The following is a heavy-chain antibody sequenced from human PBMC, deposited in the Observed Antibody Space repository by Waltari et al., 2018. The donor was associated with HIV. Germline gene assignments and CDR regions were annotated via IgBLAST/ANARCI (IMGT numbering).Heavy chain of an antibody. CDR2: IFSNDEK. CDR3: ARSGDLEGYYDRSGDPIWYFDL. Sequence: VTLKESGPVLVKPTETLTLTCTVSGFSLSNVRMGVSWIRQPPGKALEWLAHIFSNDEKSYSTSLKGRLTISKDTSKRQVVLTMTNMDPVDTATYYCARSGDLEGYYDRSGDPIWYFDLWGRGTLVTVSS. V-gene: IGHV2-26*01. D-gene: IGHD3-22*01. J-gene: IGHJ2*01. CDR1: GFSLSNVRMG.